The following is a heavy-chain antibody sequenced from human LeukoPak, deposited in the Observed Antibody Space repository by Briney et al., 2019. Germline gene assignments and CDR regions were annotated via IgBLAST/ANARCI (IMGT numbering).Heavy chain of an antibody. J-gene: IGHJ5*02. CDR1: GDSVYSNIAA. D-gene: IGHD3-10*01. Sequence: SQTLSLTCAISGDSVYSNIAAWNWIRQSPSGGLEGLGRTYYRSKWYNDYAVSVESRITINPDTSKNQFSLQLHSVTPEDTAVYYCAREGLWLGILGWFDPWGQGTLVTVSS. CDR3: AREGLWLGILGWFDP. V-gene: IGHV6-1*01. CDR2: TYYRSKWYN.